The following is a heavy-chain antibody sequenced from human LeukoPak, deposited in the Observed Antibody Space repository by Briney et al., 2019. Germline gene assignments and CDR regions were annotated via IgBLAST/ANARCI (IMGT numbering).Heavy chain of an antibody. D-gene: IGHD3-22*01. J-gene: IGHJ3*02. CDR3: AKSLYYYDSSGYYGAFDI. V-gene: IGHV3-23*01. CDR1: GFTLNGYS. Sequence: GGSLRLSCAASGFTLNGYSMNWVRQAPGKGLEWVSAISGSGGSTYYADSVKGRFTISRDNSKNTLYLQMNSLRAEDTAVYYCAKSLYYYDSSGYYGAFDIWGQGTMVTVSS. CDR2: ISGSGGST.